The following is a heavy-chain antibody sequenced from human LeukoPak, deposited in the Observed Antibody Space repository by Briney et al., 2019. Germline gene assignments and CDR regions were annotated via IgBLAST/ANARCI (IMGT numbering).Heavy chain of an antibody. D-gene: IGHD3-22*01. CDR1: GFTFSSYA. CDR3: AKDRWGISITMI. V-gene: IGHV3-23*01. Sequence: TGGSLRLSCAASGFTFSSYAMSWVRQAPGKGLEWVSAISGSGGSTYYADSVKGRFTISRDNSKNTLYLQMNSLRAEDTAVYYCAKDRWGISITMIGGQGTLVTVSS. J-gene: IGHJ4*02. CDR2: ISGSGGST.